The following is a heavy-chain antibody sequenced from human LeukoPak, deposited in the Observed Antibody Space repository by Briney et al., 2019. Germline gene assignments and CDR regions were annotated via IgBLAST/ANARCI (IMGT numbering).Heavy chain of an antibody. V-gene: IGHV3-30*02. CDR3: AREIYSSSWSDRYAMDV. Sequence: PGGSLRLSCAASGFTFSSYGMHWVRQAPGKGLEWVAFIRYDGSNKYYADSVKGRFTISRDNSKNTLYLQMNSLRAEDTAVYYCAREIYSSSWSDRYAMDVWGQGTTVTVSS. D-gene: IGHD6-13*01. CDR2: IRYDGSNK. CDR1: GFTFSSYG. J-gene: IGHJ6*02.